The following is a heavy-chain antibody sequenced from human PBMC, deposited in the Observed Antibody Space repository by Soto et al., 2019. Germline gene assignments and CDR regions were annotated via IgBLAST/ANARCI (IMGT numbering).Heavy chain of an antibody. J-gene: IGHJ3*02. CDR2: IWYDGSNK. CDR1: GFSFSSYG. V-gene: IGHV3-33*01. CDR3: ARDRVGGMTSQDAFDI. D-gene: IGHD3-16*01. Sequence: PGGSLRLSCAASGFSFSSYGMHWVRQAPGKGLEWVAVIWYDGSNKYYADSVKGRFTISRDNSKNTLYLQMNSLRAEDTAVYYCARDRVGGMTSQDAFDIRAQGTMVTVSS.